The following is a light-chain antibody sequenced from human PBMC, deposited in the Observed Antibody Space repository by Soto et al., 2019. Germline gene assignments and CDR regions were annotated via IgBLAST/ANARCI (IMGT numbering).Light chain of an antibody. CDR1: QSVSSRY. CDR2: GAS. CDR3: QHYLRLIT. V-gene: IGKV3-20*01. J-gene: IGKJ5*01. Sequence: ECVLTQSPGPLYLSPGERGTLSGRAGQSVSSRYLAWYQQKPGQAPRLLMYGASSRSTGIPDRFSGSGSGTDFSRTISRLEPEDYAVDYRQHYLRLITFGQRTGPKIK.